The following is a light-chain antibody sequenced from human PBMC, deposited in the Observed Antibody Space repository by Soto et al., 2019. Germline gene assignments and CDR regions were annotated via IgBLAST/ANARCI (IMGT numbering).Light chain of an antibody. Sequence: QSVLTQPPSTSGTPGQRVTISCSGSSSNIGSNTVNWYQHLPGTAPKLLIYSNNQRPSGVPDRFSGSKSGTSASLAVSGLQSEDEADYYCAAWDDSLNGYVFGNGTKVTVL. V-gene: IGLV1-44*01. CDR1: SSNIGSNT. CDR2: SNN. CDR3: AAWDDSLNGYV. J-gene: IGLJ1*01.